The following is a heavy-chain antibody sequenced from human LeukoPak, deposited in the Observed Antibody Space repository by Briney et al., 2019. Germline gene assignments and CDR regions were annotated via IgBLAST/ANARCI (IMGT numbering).Heavy chain of an antibody. V-gene: IGHV3-30-3*01. Sequence: GGSLRLSCAASGFTFTDSAMHWVRRAPGKGLEWVAVISYDGSNKYYADSVKGRFTISRDNSKNTLYLQMNSLRAEDTAVYYCARGAKGPADAAEYFQHWGQGTLVTVSS. CDR2: ISYDGSNK. J-gene: IGHJ1*01. CDR3: ARGAKGPADAAEYFQH. D-gene: IGHD2-2*01. CDR1: GFTFTDSA.